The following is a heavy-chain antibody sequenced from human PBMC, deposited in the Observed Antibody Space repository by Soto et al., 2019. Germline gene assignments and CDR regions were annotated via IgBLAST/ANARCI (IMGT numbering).Heavy chain of an antibody. CDR2: IYHSGRT. CDR1: GGSISSGGYS. CDR3: ARVPDR. V-gene: IGHV4-30-2*01. J-gene: IGHJ5*02. D-gene: IGHD2-2*01. Sequence: SETLSLTCAVSGGSISSGGYSWSWIRQPPGKGLEWIGYIYHSGRTYYNPSIKSRVTISVDRSKNQFSLKLSSVTAADTAVYYCARVPDRWGQGTRVTVS.